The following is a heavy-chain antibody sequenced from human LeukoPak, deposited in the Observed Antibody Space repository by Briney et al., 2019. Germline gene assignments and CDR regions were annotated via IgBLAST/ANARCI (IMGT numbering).Heavy chain of an antibody. J-gene: IGHJ5*02. CDR2: IYYSGST. D-gene: IGHD3-3*01. Sequence: SETLSLTCTVSGGSISSGGYYWSWIRQHPGKGLEWIGYIYYSGSTYYNPSLKSRVTTSVDTSKNQFSLKLSSVTAADTAVYYCAREAFGTSYNWFDPWGQGTLVTVSS. CDR1: GGSISSGGYY. CDR3: AREAFGTSYNWFDP. V-gene: IGHV4-31*03.